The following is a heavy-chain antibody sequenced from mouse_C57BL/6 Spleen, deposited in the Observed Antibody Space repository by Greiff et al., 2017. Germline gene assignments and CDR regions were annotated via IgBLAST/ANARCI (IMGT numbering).Heavy chain of an antibody. Sequence: VKLVESGAELVKPGASVKLSCKASGYTFTEYTIHWVKQRSGQGLEWIGWFYPGSGSIKYNEKFKDKATLTADKSSSTVYMELSRLTSEDSAVYFCARHESDYGYFDYWGQGTTLTVSS. D-gene: IGHD2-4*01. V-gene: IGHV1-62-2*01. CDR3: ARHESDYGYFDY. CDR1: GYTFTEYT. J-gene: IGHJ2*01. CDR2: FYPGSGSI.